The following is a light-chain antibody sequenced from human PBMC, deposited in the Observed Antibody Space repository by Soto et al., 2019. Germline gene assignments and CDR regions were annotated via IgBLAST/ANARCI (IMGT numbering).Light chain of an antibody. V-gene: IGKV4-1*01. J-gene: IGKJ2*01. CDR1: QSVLYSSNNKNY. CDR2: WAS. CDR3: QQYYSTPHT. Sequence: DIVMTQSPDSLAVSLGERAAINCKSSQSVLYSSNNKNYLAWYQQKPGQTPNLLIYWASTRESGVPDRFRGSGSGTDSTLTISSLQAEDVAVYYCQQYYSTPHTFGQGTRLEIK.